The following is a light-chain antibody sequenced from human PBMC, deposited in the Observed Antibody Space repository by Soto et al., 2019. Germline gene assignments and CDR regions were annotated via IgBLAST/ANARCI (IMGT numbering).Light chain of an antibody. CDR1: QSISTW. J-gene: IGKJ4*02. V-gene: IGKV1-5*03. CDR2: KAS. Sequence: DSQMTQSPSTLSASVGDRVTITCRASQSISTWLAWYQQKPGKAPKLLIYKASSLESGGPSRFSGSGSGTEFTLTISSLQPDDFATYYCQQYKSDPLTFGGGTKVEIK. CDR3: QQYKSDPLT.